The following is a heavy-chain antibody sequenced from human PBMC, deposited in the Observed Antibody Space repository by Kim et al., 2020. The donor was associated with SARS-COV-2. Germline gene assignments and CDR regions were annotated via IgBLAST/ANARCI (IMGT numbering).Heavy chain of an antibody. J-gene: IGHJ4*02. D-gene: IGHD3-9*01. CDR1: GFTFSSYG. Sequence: GGSLRLSCAASGFTFSSYGMHWVRQAPGKGLEWVAVISYDGSNKYYADSVKGRFTISRDNSKNTLYLQMNSLRAEDTAVYYCAKDDYDILPSGFDYWCQG. CDR3: AKDDYDILPSGFDY. CDR2: ISYDGSNK. V-gene: IGHV3-30*18.